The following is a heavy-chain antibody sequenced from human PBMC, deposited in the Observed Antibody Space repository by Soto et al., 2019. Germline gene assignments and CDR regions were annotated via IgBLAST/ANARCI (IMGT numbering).Heavy chain of an antibody. Sequence: QVQLVQSGAEEKKPGASVKVSCKASGYTFTSYAMHWVRQAPGQRLEWMGWINAGNGNTKYSQKFQGRVTITRDTSASTAFMELSSLRSEDTAVYYCARGITLPTPLDYWGQGTLVTVSS. CDR1: GYTFTSYA. J-gene: IGHJ4*02. CDR3: ARGITLPTPLDY. V-gene: IGHV1-3*05. D-gene: IGHD1-20*01. CDR2: INAGNGNT.